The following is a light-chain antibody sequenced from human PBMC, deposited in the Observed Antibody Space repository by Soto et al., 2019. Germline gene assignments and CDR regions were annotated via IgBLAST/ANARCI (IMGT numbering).Light chain of an antibody. V-gene: IGKV1-5*03. J-gene: IGKJ1*01. CDR1: QTIGNW. CDR2: KAS. Sequence: DIQMTQSPSTLSASVGDIVTITCRASQTIGNWLAWYQQKAGKAPKLLIYKASSLEGGVPSRFSGSGAGTEFTLTISSLQPDDFATYYCQQYNGTFGQGTKVEIK. CDR3: QQYNGT.